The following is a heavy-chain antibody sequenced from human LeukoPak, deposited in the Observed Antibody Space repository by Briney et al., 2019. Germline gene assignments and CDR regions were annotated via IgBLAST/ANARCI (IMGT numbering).Heavy chain of an antibody. Sequence: SETLSLTCTVSGGSIGKTSYYWGWIRQPPGKGLEWIGNIYYSGTTYYNPSLKSRVTVSMDTSKNQFSLTLNSVTAADTAVYFCARFKQLGRSFDSWGLGSLVTVSS. CDR3: ARFKQLGRSFDS. D-gene: IGHD1-1*01. V-gene: IGHV4-39*07. CDR2: IYYSGTT. J-gene: IGHJ4*02. CDR1: GGSIGKTSYY.